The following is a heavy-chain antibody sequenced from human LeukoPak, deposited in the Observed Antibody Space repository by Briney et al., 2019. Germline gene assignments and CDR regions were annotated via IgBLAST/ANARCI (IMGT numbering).Heavy chain of an antibody. CDR2: INPSGGST. V-gene: IGHV1-46*01. J-gene: IGHJ4*02. CDR1: GYTFTSYY. D-gene: IGHD3-22*01. CDR3: ARVSGYDSSGYCDY. Sequence: GASVKVSCKASGYTFTSYYMHWVRQAPGQGLEWMGIINPSGGSTSYAQKFQGRVTMTTDTSTSTAYMELRSLRSDDTAVYYYARVSGYDSSGYCDYWGQGTLVTVSS.